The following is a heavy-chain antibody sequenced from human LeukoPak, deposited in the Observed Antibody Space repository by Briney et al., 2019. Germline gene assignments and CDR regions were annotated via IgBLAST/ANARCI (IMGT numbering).Heavy chain of an antibody. CDR2: ISYDGSNK. Sequence: GGSLRLSCAASGFTFSSYGMHWVRQAPGKGLEWVAVISYDGSNKYYADSVKGRFTISRDNSKNTLYLQMNSLRAEDTAVYYCAKDADPLNYYGSGSYHDYWGQGTLVTVSS. CDR1: GFTFSSYG. V-gene: IGHV3-30*18. D-gene: IGHD3-10*01. J-gene: IGHJ4*02. CDR3: AKDADPLNYYGSGSYHDY.